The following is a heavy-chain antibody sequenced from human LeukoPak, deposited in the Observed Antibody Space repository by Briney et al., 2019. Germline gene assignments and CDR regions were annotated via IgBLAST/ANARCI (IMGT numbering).Heavy chain of an antibody. CDR2: FYYSGVT. Sequence: SETLSLTCTISGDSINSYHWSWLRQPPGSKLEWIGYFYYSGVTNYNPSLKSRVTMSLDTSKKQFSLKLNSVTAADTAVYYCARHGHDTDNYEAHFDYWGQGALVTVSS. CDR1: GDSINSYH. V-gene: IGHV4-59*08. J-gene: IGHJ4*02. CDR3: ARHGHDTDNYEAHFDY. D-gene: IGHD3-3*01.